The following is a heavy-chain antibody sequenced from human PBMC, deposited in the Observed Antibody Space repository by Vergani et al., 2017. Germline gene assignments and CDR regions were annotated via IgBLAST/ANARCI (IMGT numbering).Heavy chain of an antibody. V-gene: IGHV4-30-2*01. CDR1: GGSISSGAFS. Sequence: QLQLQESGSGLVKPSQTLSLNCAASGGSISSGAFSWGWIRQPPGRGLQWIGHIFQSGSPDYNPSLKSRLYISIDKPRNHFSLSLSSVTAADTAVYCCVRRYEVVRETDCYDCWGQGILVGVSS. J-gene: IGHJ4*02. CDR2: IFQSGSP. D-gene: IGHD2-21*01. CDR3: VRRYEVVRETDCYDC.